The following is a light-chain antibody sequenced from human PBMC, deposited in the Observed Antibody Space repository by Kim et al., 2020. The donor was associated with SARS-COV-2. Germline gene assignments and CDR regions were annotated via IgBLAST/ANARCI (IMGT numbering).Light chain of an antibody. J-gene: IGKJ4*01. CDR1: QSISSY. Sequence: AAVGDRVTITCRASQSISSYLNWYQQKPGKAPKLLIYAASSLQSGVPSRFSGSGSGTDFTLTISSLQPEDFATYYCQQSYSTMLTFGGGTKVDIK. V-gene: IGKV1-39*01. CDR2: AAS. CDR3: QQSYSTMLT.